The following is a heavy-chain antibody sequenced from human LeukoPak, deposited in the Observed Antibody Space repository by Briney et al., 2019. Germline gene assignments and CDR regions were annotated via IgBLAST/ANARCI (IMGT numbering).Heavy chain of an antibody. CDR1: GYSFTGYY. CDR3: ARSPHILTGENFDC. CDR2: INSNSGGT. Sequence: GASVKVSCKTSGYSFTGYYLHWVRQAPGQGLEWMGWINSNSGGTNFAQKFQDRVSMTRDTSISTAYMQLSRLRSDDTAVYYCARSPHILTGENFDCWGQGTLLTVSS. D-gene: IGHD3-9*01. V-gene: IGHV1-2*02. J-gene: IGHJ4*02.